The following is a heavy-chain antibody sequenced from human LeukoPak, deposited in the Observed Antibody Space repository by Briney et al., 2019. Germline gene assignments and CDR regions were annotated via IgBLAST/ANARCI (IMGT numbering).Heavy chain of an antibody. CDR1: GFIFDDAV. CDR3: AELGITMIGGV. CDR2: ISSSGSTI. Sequence: GGSLRLSCAASGFIFDDAVMHWVRQAPGKGLEWVSYISSSGSTIYYADSVKGRFTISRDNAKNSLYLQMNSLRAEDTAVYYCAELGITMIGGVWGKGTTVTISS. D-gene: IGHD3-10*02. J-gene: IGHJ6*04. V-gene: IGHV3-48*03.